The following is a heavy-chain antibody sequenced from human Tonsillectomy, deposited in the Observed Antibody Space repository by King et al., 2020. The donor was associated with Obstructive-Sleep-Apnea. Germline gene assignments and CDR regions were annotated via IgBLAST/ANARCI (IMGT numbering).Heavy chain of an antibody. J-gene: IGHJ6*04. CDR3: ARDKQPDCSSTSCPGAWFYYYYGMDV. V-gene: IGHV3-33*01. CDR2: IWYDGSNK. CDR1: GFTFSSYG. Sequence: VQLVESGGGVVQPGRSLRLSCAASGFTFSSYGMHWVRQAPGKGLEWVAVIWYDGSNKYYADSVKGRFTISRDNSKNTLYLQMNSLRAEDTAVYYCARDKQPDCSSTSCPGAWFYYYYGMDVWGKGTTVTVSS. D-gene: IGHD2-2*01.